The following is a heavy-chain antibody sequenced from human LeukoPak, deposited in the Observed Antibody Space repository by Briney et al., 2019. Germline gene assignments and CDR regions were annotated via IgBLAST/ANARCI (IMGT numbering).Heavy chain of an antibody. J-gene: IGHJ5*02. CDR1: GGSISNHY. D-gene: IGHD3-22*01. CDR3: ARLSGLFDSSGYYYSNWLDP. V-gene: IGHV4-59*11. Sequence: SETLSLTCTVSGGSISNHYWSWIRQPPGKGLEWIGYIYYNGRTNYNPSLESRVTVSVDTSKNQFPMKLSSVTAADTAVYYCARLSGLFDSSGYYYSNWLDPWGQGTLVTVSS. CDR2: IYYNGRT.